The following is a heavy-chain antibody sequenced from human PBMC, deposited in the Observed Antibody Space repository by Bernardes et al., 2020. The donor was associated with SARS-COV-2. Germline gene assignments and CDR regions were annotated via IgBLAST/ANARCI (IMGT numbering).Heavy chain of an antibody. V-gene: IGHV4-38-2*01. CDR2: IYHGGST. J-gene: IGHJ4*02. CDR1: GYSISSGYY. CDR3: ARLGPYYYDSSGYYQGGLFDY. Sequence: SETLSLTCDVSGYSISSGYYWDWIRQPPGKGLEWIGSIYHGGSTHYNPSLKSRVTISVDTSKNQFSLKLTSVTAADTAVYYCARLGPYYYDSSGYYQGGLFDYWGQGTLVTVSS. D-gene: IGHD3-22*01.